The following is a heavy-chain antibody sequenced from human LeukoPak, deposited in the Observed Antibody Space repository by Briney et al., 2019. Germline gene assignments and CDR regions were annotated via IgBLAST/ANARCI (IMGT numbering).Heavy chain of an antibody. CDR3: AKYGKEYQLLRGYDSYDMDV. V-gene: IGHV3-30*18. J-gene: IGHJ6*02. D-gene: IGHD2-2*01. CDR1: GFSFSDAW. Sequence: GGSLRLSCAASGFSFSDAWMNWVRQAPGKGLEWVAVISYEGSNKYYADSVKGRFTISRDNSKNTLYLQMNSLRAEDTAVYYCAKYGKEYQLLRGYDSYDMDVWGQGTTVTVSS. CDR2: ISYEGSNK.